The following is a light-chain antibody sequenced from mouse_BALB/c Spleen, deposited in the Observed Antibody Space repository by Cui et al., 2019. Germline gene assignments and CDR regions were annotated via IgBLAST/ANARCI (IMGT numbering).Light chain of an antibody. Sequence: DLVMSQSPSSLAVSAGEKVTMSSKSSQSLLNSRTRKNYLAWSQQKPGQSPKQLIYWESARESGFSDRLPGSGSGIDFNLPISSVQAEGLAVYYCKQSYNLRTLGAGTKLGLK. CDR2: WES. V-gene: IGKV8-21*01. CDR1: QSLLNSRTRKNY. CDR3: KQSYNLRT. J-gene: IGKJ5*01.